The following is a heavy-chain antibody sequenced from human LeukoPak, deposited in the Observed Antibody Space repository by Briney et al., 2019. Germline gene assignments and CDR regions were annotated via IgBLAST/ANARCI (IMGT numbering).Heavy chain of an antibody. D-gene: IGHD5-12*01. CDR2: ISGSGGST. CDR3: AKGGVIVATLYY. J-gene: IGHJ4*02. V-gene: IGHV3-23*01. Sequence: GGSLRLSCAASGFTFSSYAMSWVRQGPGKGLEGVSAISGSGGSTYYADSVKGRFTISRDNSKNTLYLQTNSLRAEDTAVYYCAKGGVIVATLYYWGQGTLVTVSS. CDR1: GFTFSSYA.